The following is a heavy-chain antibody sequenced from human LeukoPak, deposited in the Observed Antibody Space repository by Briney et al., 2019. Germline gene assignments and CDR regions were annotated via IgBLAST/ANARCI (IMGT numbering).Heavy chain of an antibody. CDR2: IYTRGST. D-gene: IGHD5-18*01. CDR1: GGSISSGSYY. J-gene: IGHJ4*02. Sequence: PSETLSLTCTVSGGSISSGSYYWSWIRQPAGKGLEWIGRIYTRGSTNYNPSLKSRVTISVDTSKNQFSLKLSSVTAADTAVYYCARDRGYSYGIDYWGQGTLVTVSS. V-gene: IGHV4-61*02. CDR3: ARDRGYSYGIDY.